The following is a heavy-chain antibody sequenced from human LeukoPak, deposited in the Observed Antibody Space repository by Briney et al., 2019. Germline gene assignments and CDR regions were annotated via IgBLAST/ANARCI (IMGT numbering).Heavy chain of an antibody. D-gene: IGHD4-23*01. CDR3: AREMGVVTAHGIDV. J-gene: IGHJ6*02. CDR2: IYYSGST. CDR1: GGSISSISSNNYH. V-gene: IGHV4-39*02. Sequence: SETLSLTCIVSGGSISSISSNNYHWGWIRQPPGKGLEWIGSIYYSGSTYYNPSLKSRVTISVDTSKNQFSLKLGSVTAADTALYYCAREMGVVTAHGIDVWGQGTTVTVSS.